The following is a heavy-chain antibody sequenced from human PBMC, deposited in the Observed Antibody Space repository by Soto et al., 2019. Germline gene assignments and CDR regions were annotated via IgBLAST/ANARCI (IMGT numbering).Heavy chain of an antibody. CDR2: IYYSGST. CDR1: GGSISSYY. J-gene: IGHJ4*02. D-gene: IGHD2-15*01. Sequence: SSETLSLTCTVSGGSISSYYWSWIRQPPGKGLEWIGYIYYSGSTNYNPSLKSRVTISVDTSKNQSSLKLNSVTAADTAVYYCARSGGSLDYWGQGTLVTVSS. V-gene: IGHV4-59*01. CDR3: ARSGGSLDY.